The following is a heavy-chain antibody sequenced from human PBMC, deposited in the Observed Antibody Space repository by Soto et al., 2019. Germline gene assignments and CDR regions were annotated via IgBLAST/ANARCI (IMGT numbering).Heavy chain of an antibody. Sequence: GESLKISCKGSGYSFTSYWISWVRQMPGKGLEWMGRIDPSDSYTNYSPSFQGHVTISADKSISTAYLQWSSLKASDTAMYYYGGRRKLEPYYYYYGMDVWGQGTTVTVSS. J-gene: IGHJ6*02. CDR2: IDPSDSYT. CDR1: GYSFTSYW. V-gene: IGHV5-10-1*01. CDR3: GGRRKLEPYYYYYGMDV. D-gene: IGHD1-1*01.